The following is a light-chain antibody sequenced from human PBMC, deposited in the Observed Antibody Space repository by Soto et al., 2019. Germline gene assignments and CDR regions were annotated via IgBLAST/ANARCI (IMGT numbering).Light chain of an antibody. Sequence: EVVLTQSPGTLSLSPGERVTLSCRPSQSINSNYLAWYQHKPGQAPRLLIYGASRRATGIPDRFSGSGSGTDFTLTISRLEPEDSAVHYCQQYGSSPSFGGGTKVEIK. V-gene: IGKV3-20*01. CDR3: QQYGSSPS. CDR2: GAS. J-gene: IGKJ4*01. CDR1: QSINSNY.